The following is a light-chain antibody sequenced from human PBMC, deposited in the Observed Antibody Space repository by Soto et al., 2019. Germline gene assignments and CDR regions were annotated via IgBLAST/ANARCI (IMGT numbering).Light chain of an antibody. CDR3: SSYTSSSTYV. CDR1: SSDVGTYTY. Sequence: QSVLTQPASVSGAPGQSITISCTGTSSDVGTYTYVSWYQQYPGKAPKLMIYDVSNRPSGISNRFSGSKSGNTASLTISGLHAEDEADYYCSSYTSSSTYVFGTGTKVTVL. V-gene: IGLV2-14*03. J-gene: IGLJ1*01. CDR2: DVS.